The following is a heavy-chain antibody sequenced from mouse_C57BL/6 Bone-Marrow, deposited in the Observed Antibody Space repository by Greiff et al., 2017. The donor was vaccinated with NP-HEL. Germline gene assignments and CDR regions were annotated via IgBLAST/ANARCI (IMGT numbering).Heavy chain of an antibody. D-gene: IGHD4-1*02. J-gene: IGHJ4*01. CDR1: GYTFTSYW. Sequence: QVQLQQSGAELAKPGASVKLSCKASGYTFTSYWMHWVKQRPGQGLEWIGYINPSSGYTKYNQKFKDKATFTADKSSSTAYMQLSSLTYEDSAVYYCARSHPPTGTFAMDYWGQGTSVTVSS. CDR2: INPSSGYT. CDR3: ARSHPPTGTFAMDY. V-gene: IGHV1-7*01.